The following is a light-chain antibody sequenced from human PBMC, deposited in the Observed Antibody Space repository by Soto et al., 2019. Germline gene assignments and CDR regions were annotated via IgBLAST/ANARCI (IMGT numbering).Light chain of an antibody. J-gene: IGKJ5*01. CDR1: QSINNN. Sequence: EIVLTPSPATLSVSPGERATLPGMVSQSINNNYLAWYQQKPGQAPRRLIYGIAARATGVPARFSGSGSGTEFTLSISSLQSEDFAVYSCQQYSQWPITFGQGTRLEI. CDR2: GIA. V-gene: IGKV3-15*01. CDR3: QQYSQWPIT.